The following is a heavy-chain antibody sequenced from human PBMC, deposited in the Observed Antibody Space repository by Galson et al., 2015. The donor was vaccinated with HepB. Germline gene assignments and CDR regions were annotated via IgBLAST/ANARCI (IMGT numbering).Heavy chain of an antibody. J-gene: IGHJ4*02. D-gene: IGHD2-15*01. CDR3: AKGGGRSGNYYIDY. V-gene: IGHV3-9*01. Sequence: LRLSCAAPGFTFEDLGMHWVRQAPGKGLEWVSGIDWKSNSIGYADSVKGRFTISRDNAENSLYLQMNSLRGDDTALYFCAKGGGRSGNYYIDYWGQGTLVTVSS. CDR2: IDWKSNSI. CDR1: GFTFEDLG.